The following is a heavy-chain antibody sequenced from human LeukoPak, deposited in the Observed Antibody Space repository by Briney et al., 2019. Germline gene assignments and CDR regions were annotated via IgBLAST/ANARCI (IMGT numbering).Heavy chain of an antibody. V-gene: IGHV3-30*18. J-gene: IGHJ4*02. D-gene: IGHD4-23*01. Sequence: GGSLRLSCAASGFTFSSYAMNWVRQAPGKGLEWVAVISYDGSNKYYADSVKGRFTISRDNSKNTLYLQMNSLRAEDTAVYYCAKEPPETTVVTPPDYWGQGTLVTVSS. CDR2: ISYDGSNK. CDR1: GFTFSSYA. CDR3: AKEPPETTVVTPPDY.